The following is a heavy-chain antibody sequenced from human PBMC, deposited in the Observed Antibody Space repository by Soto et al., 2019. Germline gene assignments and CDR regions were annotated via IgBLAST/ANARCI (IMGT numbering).Heavy chain of an antibody. Sequence: QVQLVQSGAEVKKPGASVKVSCKASGYTFTSYDINWLRLAPGQGLEWMGWMNGDRDNTGCAQKFQGRLTMTKDTSKSTAYMELSSLTSEDTAVYYCTRRTIAPWYFDLWGRGTLVTVSS. V-gene: IGHV1-8*01. J-gene: IGHJ2*01. CDR2: MNGDRDNT. CDR3: TRRTIAPWYFDL. CDR1: GYTFTSYD. D-gene: IGHD1-1*01.